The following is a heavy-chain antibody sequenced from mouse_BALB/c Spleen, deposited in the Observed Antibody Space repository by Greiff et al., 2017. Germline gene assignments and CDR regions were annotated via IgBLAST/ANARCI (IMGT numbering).Heavy chain of an antibody. CDR1: GFNIKDYY. Sequence: EVKLQESGAELVRSGASVKLSCTASGFNIKDYYMHWVKQRPEQGLEWIGWIDPENGDTEYAPKFQGKATMTADTSSNTAYLQLSSLTSEDTAVYYCNGEGGGFAYWGQGTLVTVSA. J-gene: IGHJ3*01. CDR3: NGEGGGFAY. CDR2: IDPENGDT. V-gene: IGHV14-4*02.